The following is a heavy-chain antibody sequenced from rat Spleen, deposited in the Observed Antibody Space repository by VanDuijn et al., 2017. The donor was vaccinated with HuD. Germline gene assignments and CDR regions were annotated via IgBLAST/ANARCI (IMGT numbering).Heavy chain of an antibody. Sequence: EVQLVESGGGLVQPGRSLKLSCAASGFTFSNYDMAWVRQAPTKGLEWVASISPSGGSTYYRDSVKGRFTVSRDNAKSTLYLQMDSLRSEDTATYYCARQTGSLFDYWGQGVMVTVSS. D-gene: IGHD5-1*01. V-gene: IGHV5-25*01. CDR2: ISPSGGST. CDR1: GFTFSNYD. J-gene: IGHJ2*01. CDR3: ARQTGSLFDY.